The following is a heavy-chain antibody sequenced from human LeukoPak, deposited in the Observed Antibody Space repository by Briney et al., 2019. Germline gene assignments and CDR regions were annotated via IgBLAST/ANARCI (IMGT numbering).Heavy chain of an antibody. CDR1: GFTFSSYE. D-gene: IGHD3-10*01. V-gene: IGHV3-48*03. CDR3: ARETDYYYGSGSIY. J-gene: IGHJ4*02. Sequence: PGGSLRLSCAASGFTFSSYEMNWVRQAPGKGLEWVSYISSSGSTIYYADSVKGRFTISRDNAKNSLYLQMNSLRAEDTAVYYCARETDYYYGSGSIYWGQGTLVTVSS. CDR2: ISSSGSTI.